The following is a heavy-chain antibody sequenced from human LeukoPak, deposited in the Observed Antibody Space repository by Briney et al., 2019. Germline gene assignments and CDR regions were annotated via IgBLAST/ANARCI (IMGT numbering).Heavy chain of an antibody. J-gene: IGHJ4*02. Sequence: SETLSLTCAVYDGSFSGYYWNWIRQPPGRGLEWIGEINHSGSTNYNPSLKSRVTISVDTSKNQFSLKLSSVTAADTAVYYCARVYRGYSGYVGGFDYWGQGTLVTASS. CDR1: DGSFSGYY. V-gene: IGHV4-34*01. CDR3: ARVYRGYSGYVGGFDY. D-gene: IGHD5-12*01. CDR2: INHSGST.